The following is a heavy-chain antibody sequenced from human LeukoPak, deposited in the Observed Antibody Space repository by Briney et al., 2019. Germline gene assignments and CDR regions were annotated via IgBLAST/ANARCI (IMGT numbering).Heavy chain of an antibody. D-gene: IGHD3-16*01. CDR2: ISSSSSTI. Sequence: GGSLRLSCAASGFTFSSYSMNWVRQAPGKGLEGVSYISSSSSTIYYADSVKGRFTISRDNAKNSLYLQMNSLRAEDTAVYYCAKDFYRLGEFDAFDNWGQGTMVTVSS. CDR3: AKDFYRLGEFDAFDN. V-gene: IGHV3-48*01. CDR1: GFTFSSYS. J-gene: IGHJ3*02.